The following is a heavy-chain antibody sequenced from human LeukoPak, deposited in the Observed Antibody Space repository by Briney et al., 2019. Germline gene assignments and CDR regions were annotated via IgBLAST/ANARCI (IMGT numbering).Heavy chain of an antibody. CDR1: GFTVSSNY. D-gene: IGHD4-17*01. Sequence: PGGSLRLSCAASGFTVSSNYMSWVRQAPGKGLERVSVIYSDSGGSTYYADSVKGRFTMSRDNSKNTLYLHMNSLRAEDTAVYYCARGFTHDYGDYFDYWGQGTLVTISS. CDR2: IYSDSGGST. V-gene: IGHV3-66*01. CDR3: ARGFTHDYGDYFDY. J-gene: IGHJ4*02.